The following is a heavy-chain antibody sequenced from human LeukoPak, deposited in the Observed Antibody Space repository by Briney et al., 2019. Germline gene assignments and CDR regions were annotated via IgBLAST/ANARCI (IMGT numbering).Heavy chain of an antibody. CDR1: GYSISSGYY. CDR2: IYHSGST. Sequence: PSETLSLTRTVSGYSISSGYYWGWIRQPPGKGLEWIGSIYHSGSTYYNPSLKSRVTISVDTSKNQFSLKLSSVTAADTAVYYCAREMVAVRPRGEFDYWGQGTLITVSS. D-gene: IGHD2-8*01. J-gene: IGHJ4*02. CDR3: AREMVAVRPRGEFDY. V-gene: IGHV4-38-2*02.